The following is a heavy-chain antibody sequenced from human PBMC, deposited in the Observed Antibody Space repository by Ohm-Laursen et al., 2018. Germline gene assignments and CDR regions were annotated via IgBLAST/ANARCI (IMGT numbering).Heavy chain of an antibody. V-gene: IGHV3-23*01. D-gene: IGHD1-26*01. J-gene: IGHJ4*02. CDR1: GFTFSSYA. CDR2: ISGGGGGT. Sequence: SLRLSCAASGFTFSSYAMTWVRQAPGKGLERVSGISGGGGGTYYADSVKGRFTISRDNSKNTLYLQMNSLRAEDTAVYYCAKDWEQNRHGSSADYWGQGTLVTVSS. CDR3: AKDWEQNRHGSSADY.